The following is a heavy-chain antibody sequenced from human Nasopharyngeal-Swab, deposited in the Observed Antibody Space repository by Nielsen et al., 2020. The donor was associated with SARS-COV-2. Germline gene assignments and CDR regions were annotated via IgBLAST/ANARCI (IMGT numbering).Heavy chain of an antibody. CDR2: INPNSSGT. V-gene: IGHV1-2*06. CDR1: GYTFTGYY. Sequence: ASVKASGKACGYTFTGYYMHWVRKAPGQGLEWMGRINPNSSGTNYAQKFQGRLTMTRDTSLSTAYMELSRLRSDDTAVLYCGGGGYCSGGSCYSFDAFDIWGQGTMVTVSS. J-gene: IGHJ3*02. D-gene: IGHD2-15*01. CDR3: GGGGYCSGGSCYSFDAFDI.